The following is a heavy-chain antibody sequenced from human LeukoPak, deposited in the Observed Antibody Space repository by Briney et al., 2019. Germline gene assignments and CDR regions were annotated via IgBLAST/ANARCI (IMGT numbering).Heavy chain of an antibody. V-gene: IGHV4-4*07. D-gene: IGHD3-3*01. CDR3: ARDIIRAPYDFTYYCYYMDV. J-gene: IGHJ6*03. Sequence: SETLSLTCTVSGGSISSYYWSWIRQPAGKGLEWIGRIYTSGSTNYNPSLKSRVTMSVDTSKNQFSLKLSSVTAADTAVYYCARDIIRAPYDFTYYCYYMDVWGKGTTVTVSS. CDR1: GGSISSYY. CDR2: IYTSGST.